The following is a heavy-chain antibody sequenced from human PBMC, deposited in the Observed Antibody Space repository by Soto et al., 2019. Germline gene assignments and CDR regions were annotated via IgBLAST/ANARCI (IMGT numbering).Heavy chain of an antibody. V-gene: IGHV3-23*01. CDR2: ISGSGDNT. D-gene: IGHD2-2*01. Sequence: GGSLTPSCAASGFTFSSYAITWVRQAPRKGLEWVLIISGSGDNTYDAAAVKGRFTTTRDDSKDTVYLQMNSLRDEDTAVYYCAKRLSSSDCYTTFDVWGQGTMVTVS. CDR1: GFTFSSYA. J-gene: IGHJ3*01. CDR3: AKRLSSSDCYTTFDV.